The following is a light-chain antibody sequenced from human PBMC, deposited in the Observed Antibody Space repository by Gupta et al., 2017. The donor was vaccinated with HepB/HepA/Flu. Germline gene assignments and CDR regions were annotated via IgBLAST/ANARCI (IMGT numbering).Light chain of an antibody. CDR1: SSDVGGYNY. V-gene: IGLV2-14*03. CDR2: DVS. J-gene: IGLJ3*02. Sequence: SALTQPASVSCSPGQSITISCTGTSSDVGGYNYVSWYQQHPGKAPKLMIYDVSNRPSGVSNRFSGSKSGNTASLTISGLQAEDEADYYCSSYTSSSPWVFGGGTKLTVL. CDR3: SSYTSSSPWV.